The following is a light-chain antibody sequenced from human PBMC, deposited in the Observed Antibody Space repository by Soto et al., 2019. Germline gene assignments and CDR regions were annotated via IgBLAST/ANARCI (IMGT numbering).Light chain of an antibody. J-gene: IGLJ1*01. CDR3: SSYTGSSELYV. CDR1: SSDVGSQNS. CDR2: AVS. Sequence: QSVLTQRASVSGSPGQSITISCTGTSSDVGSQNSVSWYQQHPGKAPKLMIFAVSDRPSGVSNRFSGSKSGNTDSLTISGLQDDDEADYYCSSYTGSSELYVLGTGTKVTVL. V-gene: IGLV2-14*01.